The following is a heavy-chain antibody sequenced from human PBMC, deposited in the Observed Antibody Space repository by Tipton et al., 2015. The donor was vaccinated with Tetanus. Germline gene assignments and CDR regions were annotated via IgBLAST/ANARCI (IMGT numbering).Heavy chain of an antibody. D-gene: IGHD3-22*01. CDR2: IDPNSGGT. V-gene: IGHV1-2*06. Sequence: QLVQSGAEVKKPGASVQVSCKASGYTFTGYYMYWVRQAPGQGLEWMGRIDPNSGGTVYAQKFQGRVTMTRDTSVSTAYMELRSLRADDAAVYYCARDRGDYIYYGMDVWGPGTTVTVS. J-gene: IGHJ6*02. CDR1: GYTFTGYY. CDR3: ARDRGDYIYYGMDV.